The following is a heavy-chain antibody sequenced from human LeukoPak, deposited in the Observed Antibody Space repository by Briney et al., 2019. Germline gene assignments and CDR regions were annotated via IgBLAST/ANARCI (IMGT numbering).Heavy chain of an antibody. CDR1: GYTFTSYD. CDR3: ARDNYGDYEFDY. V-gene: IGHV1-8*03. J-gene: IGHJ4*02. Sequence: ASVKVSCKASGYTFTSYDINWVRQATGQGLEWMGWMNPNSGNTGYAQKFQGRVTITADKSTSTAYMELSSLRSEDTAVYYCARDNYGDYEFDYWGQGTLVTVSS. D-gene: IGHD4-17*01. CDR2: MNPNSGNT.